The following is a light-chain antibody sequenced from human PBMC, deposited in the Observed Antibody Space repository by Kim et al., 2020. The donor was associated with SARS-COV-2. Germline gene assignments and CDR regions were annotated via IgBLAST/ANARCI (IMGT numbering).Light chain of an antibody. CDR3: QVWHSISHPVV. CDR1: NIGRKS. CDR2: YDS. Sequence: SYELTQPPSVSVAPGKTARIACGGNNIGRKSVHWYQQKPGQAPVLVIYYDSDRPSGIPVRFSGSNSGNTASLTISRVEAGDEADYYCQVWHSISHPVVFG. V-gene: IGLV3-21*04. J-gene: IGLJ2*01.